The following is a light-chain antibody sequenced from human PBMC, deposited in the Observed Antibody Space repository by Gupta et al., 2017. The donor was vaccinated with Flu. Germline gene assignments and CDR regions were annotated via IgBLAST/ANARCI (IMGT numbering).Light chain of an antibody. CDR2: KAS. CDR3: QQDNSYWT. CDR1: QSISTW. J-gene: IGKJ1*01. Sequence: SPSTLSASVGDRVTITCRASQSISTWLAWYQQKPGKAPKLLNYKASKLESGVPSRFSGTGSGTEFTLTISSLQPDDFATYYCQQDNSYWTFGQGTKVEIK. V-gene: IGKV1-5*03.